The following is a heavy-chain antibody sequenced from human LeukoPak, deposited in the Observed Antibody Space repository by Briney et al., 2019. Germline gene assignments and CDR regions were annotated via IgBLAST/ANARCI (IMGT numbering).Heavy chain of an antibody. CDR3: AKDRWFGEFLHGFDP. V-gene: IGHV3-9*01. CDR1: GFTFSSFS. J-gene: IGHJ5*02. CDR2: ISWNSDII. Sequence: PGGSLRLSCAASGFTFSSFSMNWVRQAPGKGLEWVSSISWNSDIIAYADSVKGRFTISRDNAKNSLYLQMNSLRAEDTALYYCAKDRWFGEFLHGFDPWGQGTLVTVSS. D-gene: IGHD3-10*01.